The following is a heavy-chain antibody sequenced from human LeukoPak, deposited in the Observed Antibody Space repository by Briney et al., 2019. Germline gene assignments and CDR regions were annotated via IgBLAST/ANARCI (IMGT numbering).Heavy chain of an antibody. J-gene: IGHJ4*02. V-gene: IGHV4-4*07. CDR1: GVSISSYH. Sequence: SETLSLTCAVSGVSISSYHWSWIRLPAGKGLEWIGRFHITESTNYNPSLKSRVTMSIDTSKNRFSLRLSSVTAADTAVYYCARDGLYSYGYSYFDYWGQGTLVTVFS. CDR2: FHITEST. D-gene: IGHD5-18*01. CDR3: ARDGLYSYGYSYFDY.